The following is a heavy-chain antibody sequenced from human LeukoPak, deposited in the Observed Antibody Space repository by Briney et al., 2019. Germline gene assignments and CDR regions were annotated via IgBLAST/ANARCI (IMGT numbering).Heavy chain of an antibody. Sequence: SETLSLTCTVSGYSISSGYYWGWIRQPPGKGLEWIGSIYHSGSTYYNPSLKSRVTISVDTSKNQFSLKLSSVTAADTAVYYCVRDSPDGPDYWGQGTLVIVSS. J-gene: IGHJ4*02. CDR3: VRDSPDGPDY. D-gene: IGHD5-24*01. CDR1: GYSISSGYY. CDR2: IYHSGST. V-gene: IGHV4-38-2*02.